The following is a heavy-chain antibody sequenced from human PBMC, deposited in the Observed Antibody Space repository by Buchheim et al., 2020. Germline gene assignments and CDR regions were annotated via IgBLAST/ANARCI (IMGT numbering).Heavy chain of an antibody. CDR2: INRDGTTK. V-gene: IGHV3-11*01. D-gene: IGHD2-15*01. CDR1: GFNLADYY. Sequence: QEQLVESGGGLVKSGKSLRLSCTASGFNLADYYMSWIRQPPGQGLEWVSYINRDGTTKYYADSVKGRFRVSRDNAKKPLYLYMDNLRVDDTAVYYCARGYWSGGRSYAYPFDLWGQG. J-gene: IGHJ4*02. CDR3: ARGYWSGGRSYAYPFDL.